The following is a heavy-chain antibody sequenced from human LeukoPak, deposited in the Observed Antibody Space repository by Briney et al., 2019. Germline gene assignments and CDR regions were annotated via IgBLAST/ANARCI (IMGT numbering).Heavy chain of an antibody. D-gene: IGHD4-23*01. CDR3: ARHPGKVTNDWYFDL. Sequence: ASVKVSCEASGYTFTGYYMHWVRQAPGQGLEWMGWINPNSGGTNYAQKFQGRVTMTRDTSITTAYMELSRLSSDDTAVYYCARHPGKVTNDWYFDLWGRGTLVTASS. J-gene: IGHJ2*01. V-gene: IGHV1-2*02. CDR2: INPNSGGT. CDR1: GYTFTGYY.